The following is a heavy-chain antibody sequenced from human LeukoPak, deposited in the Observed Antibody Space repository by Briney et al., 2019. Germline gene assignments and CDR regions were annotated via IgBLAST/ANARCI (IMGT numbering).Heavy chain of an antibody. Sequence: GGSLRLSCAASGFTFNAYAMHWVRQAPGKGLEWVSGISWNSGSIGYADSVKGRFTISRDNSKNTLYLQMNSLRAEDTAVYYCAKGIFGVVHWGQGTLVTVSS. V-gene: IGHV3-9*01. CDR3: AKGIFGVVH. D-gene: IGHD3-3*01. CDR2: ISWNSGSI. J-gene: IGHJ4*02. CDR1: GFTFNAYA.